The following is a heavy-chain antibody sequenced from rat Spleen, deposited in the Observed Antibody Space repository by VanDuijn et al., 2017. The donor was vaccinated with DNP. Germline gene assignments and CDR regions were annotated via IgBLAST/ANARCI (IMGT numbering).Heavy chain of an antibody. J-gene: IGHJ4*01. CDR3: TRDAYSGYSYATDA. Sequence: QVQLKESGPGLVQPSETLSLTCTVSGFPLTSYGVSWIRQFPGKGLEWMGRGRYNGDTAYNSALKSRLSISRDTSKNQVFLKMNSLQTDETGTYFWTRDAYSGYSYATDAWGQGTSVTVSS. V-gene: IGHV2-63*01. CDR2: GRYNGDT. CDR1: GFPLTSYG. D-gene: IGHD1-6*01.